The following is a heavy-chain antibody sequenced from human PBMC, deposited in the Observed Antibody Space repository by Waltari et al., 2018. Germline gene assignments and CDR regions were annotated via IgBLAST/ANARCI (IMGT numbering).Heavy chain of an antibody. V-gene: IGHV1-18*01. J-gene: IGHJ1*01. CDR3: ARDVLHSAPSFSDS. Sequence: QVQLVQSGAEVEKPGASVKVSCKASGYAFMSFGFNWVRQAPGQGLEWMGWISAYSGETEFAQKFQDRVTLTTDTSTSTAYMELTSLRSDDTALYYCARDVLHSAPSFSDSWGQGTLVTVSS. CDR2: ISAYSGET. D-gene: IGHD2-15*01. CDR1: GYAFMSFG.